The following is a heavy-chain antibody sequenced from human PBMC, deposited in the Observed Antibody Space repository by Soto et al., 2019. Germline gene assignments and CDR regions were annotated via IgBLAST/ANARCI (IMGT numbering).Heavy chain of an antibody. CDR3: AKAYCGGDCYWTFDY. V-gene: IGHV3-23*01. Sequence: EVQLLESGGGLVQPGGSLRLSCAASGFTFSSYAMSWVRQAPGKGLEWVSAISGSGGTTYYADSVKGRFTISRDNSKNTLYLQMNGLRAEDTAVFYCAKAYCGGDCYWTFDYWGQGTLVTVSS. CDR2: ISGSGGTT. D-gene: IGHD2-21*01. J-gene: IGHJ4*02. CDR1: GFTFSSYA.